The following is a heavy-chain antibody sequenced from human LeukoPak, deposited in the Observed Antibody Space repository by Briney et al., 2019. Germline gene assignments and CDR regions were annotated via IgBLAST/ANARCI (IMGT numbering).Heavy chain of an antibody. Sequence: GGSLRLSCATSGFILRSYGMHWVRQAPGKGLEWVAVISSDGSNKYYADSVKGRFTISRDNSNNTLNLQMHSLRAEDTAVYYCAKDSNPGIVGATTNYWGQGTLVTVSS. CDR3: AKDSNPGIVGATTNY. CDR1: GFILRSYG. J-gene: IGHJ4*02. CDR2: ISSDGSNK. D-gene: IGHD1-26*01. V-gene: IGHV3-30*18.